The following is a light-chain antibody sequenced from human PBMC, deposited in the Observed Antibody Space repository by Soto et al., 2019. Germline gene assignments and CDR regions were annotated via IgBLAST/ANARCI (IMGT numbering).Light chain of an antibody. CDR2: GVS. V-gene: IGKV3-20*01. Sequence: EIVLTQSPGTLSLSPGERASLSCRASQSVSDSYLAWYLQKPGQAPRLLIYGVSSRATGIPDRFSGSGSGTDFTLTISRLEPEDFAVYYCQQYGSSVYTFGQGTKLEIK. J-gene: IGKJ2*01. CDR1: QSVSDSY. CDR3: QQYGSSVYT.